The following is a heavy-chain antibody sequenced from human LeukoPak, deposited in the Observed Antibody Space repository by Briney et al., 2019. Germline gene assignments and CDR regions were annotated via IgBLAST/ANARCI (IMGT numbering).Heavy chain of an antibody. J-gene: IGHJ4*02. D-gene: IGHD5-24*01. CDR1: GGSISSSSYY. V-gene: IGHV4-39*01. CDR3: ARHHSRSRWLPYGPNKPTYYFDY. CDR2: IYYSGST. Sequence: SETLSLTCTVSGGSISSSSYYWGWIRQPPGKGLEWIGSIYYSGSTYYNPSLKSRVTISVGTSKNQFSLKLSSVTAADTAVYYCARHHSRSRWLPYGPNKPTYYFDYWGQGTLVTVSS.